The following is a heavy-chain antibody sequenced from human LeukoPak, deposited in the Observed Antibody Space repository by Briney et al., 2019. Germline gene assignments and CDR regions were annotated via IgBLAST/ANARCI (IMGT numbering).Heavy chain of an antibody. CDR3: ARDITGSLTD. Sequence: PGGSLRLSCAASGFTFSSYGMHWVRQAPGKGLEWVANIKQDDSKIYYVDSVKGRFTISRDNAKNSLYLEMNSLRAEDTAVYHCARDITGSLTDWGQGTLVTVSS. J-gene: IGHJ4*02. V-gene: IGHV3-7*01. CDR1: GFTFSSYG. D-gene: IGHD1-26*01. CDR2: IKQDDSKI.